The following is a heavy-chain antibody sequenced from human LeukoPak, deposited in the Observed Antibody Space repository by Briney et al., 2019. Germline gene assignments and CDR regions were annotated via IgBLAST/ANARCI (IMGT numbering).Heavy chain of an antibody. CDR3: VRGNGNVGGRLDP. Sequence: PGGSLRLSCAASGFTFSSYAMSWVRQAPGKGLDWFSGLYAGGSTYYAGSVTGRFTISRDDSKNTLYLQMTSLRVDDTAIYFCVRGNGNVGGRLDPWGQGAWVIVSS. D-gene: IGHD1-1*01. V-gene: IGHV3-66*01. J-gene: IGHJ5*02. CDR1: GFTFSSYA. CDR2: LYAGGST.